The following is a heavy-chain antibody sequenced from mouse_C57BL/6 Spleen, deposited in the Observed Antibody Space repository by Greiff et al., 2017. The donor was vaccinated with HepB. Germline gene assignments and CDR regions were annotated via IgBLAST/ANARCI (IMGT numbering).Heavy chain of an antibody. CDR2: IYPRSGNT. CDR3: ARHDYGSSSVDY. Sequence: VRLQESGAELARPGASVKLSCKASGYTFTSYGISWVKQRTGQGLEWIGEIYPRSGNTYYNEKFKGKATLTADKSSSTAYMELRSLTSEDSAVYFCARHDYGSSSVDYWGQGTSVTVSS. CDR1: GYTFTSYG. D-gene: IGHD1-1*01. V-gene: IGHV1-81*01. J-gene: IGHJ4*01.